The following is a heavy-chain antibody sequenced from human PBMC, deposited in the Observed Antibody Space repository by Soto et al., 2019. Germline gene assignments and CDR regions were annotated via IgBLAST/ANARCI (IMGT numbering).Heavy chain of an antibody. V-gene: IGHV4-30-2*01. Sequence: QLQLQESGSGLVKPSQKLSLTCTVSGGSINSGGYSWSWNRQPPGKGLEWIGYIYRSGSAYYSPSLQNRVTISVDTSKNHFSLNLTSVTAADTAVYYCAVSGRGGLDVWGQGTTVTVSS. CDR3: AVSGRGGLDV. J-gene: IGHJ6*02. D-gene: IGHD3-10*01. CDR2: IYRSGSA. CDR1: GGSINSGGYS.